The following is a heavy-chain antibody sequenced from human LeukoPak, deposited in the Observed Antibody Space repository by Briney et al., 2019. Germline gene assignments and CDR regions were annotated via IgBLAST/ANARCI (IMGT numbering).Heavy chain of an antibody. CDR3: TTSLPHVVLLTGSEGGN. D-gene: IGHD2-21*02. CDR2: IKGDGSAQ. CDR1: GFTFSGYW. J-gene: IGHJ4*02. V-gene: IGHV3-7*01. Sequence: GGSLRLSCAASGFTFSGYWMNWVRQAPGKGLEWVANIKGDGSAQNYVDSVKGRFTISRDNAGNSLYLQMNSLRVEDTAVYYCTTSLPHVVLLTGSEGGNWGRGTLVTVSS.